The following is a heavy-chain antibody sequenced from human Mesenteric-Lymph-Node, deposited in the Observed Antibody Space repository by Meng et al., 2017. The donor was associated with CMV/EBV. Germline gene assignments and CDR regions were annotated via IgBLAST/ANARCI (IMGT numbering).Heavy chain of an antibody. CDR3: ARDRDTDWYSPFDY. CDR1: GYTFIDYY. Sequence: QVQLVQSVAEVKKPGASVRVSCKASGYTFIDYYLNWVRQAPGQGLEWMGRINPKTGGRSYAQNFQGRVTMTRDTSINTAYMEVNRLNSDDTAMYYCARDRDTDWYSPFDYWGPGTLVTVSS. J-gene: IGHJ4*02. CDR2: INPKTGGR. D-gene: IGHD3-9*01. V-gene: IGHV1-2*06.